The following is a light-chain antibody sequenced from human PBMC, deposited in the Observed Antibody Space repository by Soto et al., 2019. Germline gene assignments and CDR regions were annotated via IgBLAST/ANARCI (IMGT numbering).Light chain of an antibody. J-gene: IGKJ1*01. V-gene: IGKV1-39*01. CDR2: AAS. CDR1: QSISSS. CDR3: QQSFNLPRT. Sequence: EIQMTQSPSSPSASVGETITITCRASQSISSSLNWFQHSPGQPPKLLLFAASNLHAGVPPRFSGSGTGTSFSLTIRSLQPEDFATYYCQQSFNLPRTFGPGTKVDIK.